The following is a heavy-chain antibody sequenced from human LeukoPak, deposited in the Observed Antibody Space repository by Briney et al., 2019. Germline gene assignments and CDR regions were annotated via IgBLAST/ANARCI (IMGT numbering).Heavy chain of an antibody. CDR2: INQDGSEK. Sequence: GGSLRLSCGASGFTFDDYWMSWVRQAPGQGLEWVANINQDGSEKYYLDSAKGRFTISRDNARNSLYLQVNSLRAEDTAVYYCARDDGYFDCWGQGTLVTVSS. J-gene: IGHJ4*02. D-gene: IGHD4-17*01. CDR1: GFTFDDYW. V-gene: IGHV3-7*03. CDR3: ARDDGYFDC.